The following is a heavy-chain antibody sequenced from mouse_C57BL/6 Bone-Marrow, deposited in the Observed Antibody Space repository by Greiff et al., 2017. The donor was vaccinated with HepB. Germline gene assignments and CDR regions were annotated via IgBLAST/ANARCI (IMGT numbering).Heavy chain of an antibody. Sequence: QVQLQQPGAELVRPGTSVKLSCKASGYTFTSYWMHWVKQRPGQGLEWIGVIDPSDSYTNYNQKFKGKATLTVDTSSSTAYMQLRSLASEDSAVYFCGLYDGYFDYWGQGTTLTVSS. V-gene: IGHV1-59*01. J-gene: IGHJ2*01. CDR1: GYTFTSYW. D-gene: IGHD2-3*01. CDR3: GLYDGYFDY. CDR2: IDPSDSYT.